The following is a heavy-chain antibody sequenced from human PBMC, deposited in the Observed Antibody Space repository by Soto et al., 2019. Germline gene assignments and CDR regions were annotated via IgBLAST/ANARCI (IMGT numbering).Heavy chain of an antibody. J-gene: IGHJ4*02. CDR1: GFTFSSYA. CDR3: AKDLEKSGYGESPEDDIDY. V-gene: IGHV3-23*01. Sequence: GGSLRLSCAASGFTFSSYAMSWVRQAPGKGLEWVSAISGSGGSTYYADSVKGRFTISRDNSKNTLYLQMNSLRAEDTAVYYCAKDLEKSGYGESPEDDIDYWGQGTLVTVSS. D-gene: IGHD5-12*01. CDR2: ISGSGGST.